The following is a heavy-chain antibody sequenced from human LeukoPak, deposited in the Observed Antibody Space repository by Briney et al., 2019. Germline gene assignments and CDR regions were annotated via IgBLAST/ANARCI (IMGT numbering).Heavy chain of an antibody. CDR1: GYTLTELS. Sequence: ASVKVSCKVSGYTLTELSMHWVRQAPGKGLEWMGGFDPEDGETIYAQKFQGRVTMTEDTSTDTAYMELSSLRAEDTAVYYCAREAYSSTAFDSWGQGTLVTVSS. J-gene: IGHJ4*02. CDR3: AREAYSSTAFDS. V-gene: IGHV1-24*01. D-gene: IGHD6-19*01. CDR2: FDPEDGET.